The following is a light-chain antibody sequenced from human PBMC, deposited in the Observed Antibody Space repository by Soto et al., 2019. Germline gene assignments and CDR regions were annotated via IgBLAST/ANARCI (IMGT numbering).Light chain of an antibody. V-gene: IGKV3-20*01. CDR1: RSFASSY. Sequence: EIVLTQSPVTLSLSPGERATLSCRASRSFASSYLGWYQQKPGQAPRLLIYAASTRATGIPDRFSGSGSATGFTLTISRLEPEDSAVYYCQHYDSSPPYTFGQGTKVDIK. CDR3: QHYDSSPPYT. J-gene: IGKJ2*01. CDR2: AAS.